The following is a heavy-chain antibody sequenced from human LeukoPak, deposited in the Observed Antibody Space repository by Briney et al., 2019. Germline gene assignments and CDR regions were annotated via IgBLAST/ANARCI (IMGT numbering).Heavy chain of an antibody. D-gene: IGHD1-14*01. CDR1: GYTFTAPY. V-gene: IGHV1-2*06. Sequence: ASVKVSCKASGYTFTAPYMQWARQAPGQGLEWMGRINPSNGDTEYEQKFQGRVTMTRDTSISTVYMELSRLTSDDTAVYYCARSWYGMDVWGQGTTVTVSS. J-gene: IGHJ6*02. CDR2: INPSNGDT. CDR3: ARSWYGMDV.